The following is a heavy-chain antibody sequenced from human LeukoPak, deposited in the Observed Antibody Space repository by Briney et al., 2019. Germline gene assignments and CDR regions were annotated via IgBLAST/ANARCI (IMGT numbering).Heavy chain of an antibody. Sequence: ASVKVSCKASGYTFTSYAMNWVRQAPGQGLEWMGWINTNTGNPTYAQGFTGRFVFSLDTSVSTAYLQISSLKAEDTAVYYCARDDNWNDYYYGMDVWGQGTTVTVSS. CDR2: INTNTGNP. J-gene: IGHJ6*02. V-gene: IGHV7-4-1*02. CDR3: ARDDNWNDYYYGMDV. D-gene: IGHD1-1*01. CDR1: GYTFTSYA.